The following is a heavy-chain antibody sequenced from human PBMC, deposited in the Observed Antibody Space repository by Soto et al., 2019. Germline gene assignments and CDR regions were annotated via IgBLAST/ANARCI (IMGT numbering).Heavy chain of an antibody. CDR2: ISSSSSTI. D-gene: IGHD6-13*01. CDR1: GFTFSSYS. Sequence: GGSLRLSCAASGFTFSSYSMNWVRQAPGKGLEWVSYISSSSSTIYYADSVKGRFTISRDNAKNSLYLQMNSLRDEDTAVYYCARVHSSTWYESSDYWGQGTLVTVSS. CDR3: ARVHSSTWYESSDY. J-gene: IGHJ4*02. V-gene: IGHV3-48*02.